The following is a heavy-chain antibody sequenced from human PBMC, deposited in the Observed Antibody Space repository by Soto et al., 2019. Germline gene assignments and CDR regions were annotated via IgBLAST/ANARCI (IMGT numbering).Heavy chain of an antibody. D-gene: IGHD3-22*01. J-gene: IGHJ4*02. Sequence: EVQLLESGGDLIQPGGSLRLSCAASGFTFSSYAMSWVRQAPGKGLGWVSAISSSAGSTFYADSVKGRFTISRDNSSNTLYLQMNSLRAEDTAIYYCAKYQPMTQPRPYFDYWGQGTLVTVSS. CDR3: AKYQPMTQPRPYFDY. CDR2: ISSSAGST. V-gene: IGHV3-23*01. CDR1: GFTFSSYA.